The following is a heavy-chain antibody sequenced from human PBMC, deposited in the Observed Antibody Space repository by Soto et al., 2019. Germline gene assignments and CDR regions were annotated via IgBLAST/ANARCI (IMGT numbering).Heavy chain of an antibody. CDR3: ARDRQQLADIAVAGDY. D-gene: IGHD6-19*01. V-gene: IGHV1-3*01. CDR1: GYTFTSYA. CDR2: INAGNGNT. J-gene: IGHJ4*02. Sequence: ASVKVSCKASGYTFTSYAMHWVRQAPGQRLEWMGWINAGNGNTKYSQKFQGRVTITRDTSASTAYMELSSLRSEDTAVYYCARDRQQLADIAVAGDYWGQGTLVTVSS.